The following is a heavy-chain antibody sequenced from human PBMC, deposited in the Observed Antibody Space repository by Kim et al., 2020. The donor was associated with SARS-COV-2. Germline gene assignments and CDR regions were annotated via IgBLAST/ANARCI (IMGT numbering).Heavy chain of an antibody. Sequence: GGSLRLSCAASGFTFSNYWMDWVRQAPGKGLVWVSRIKSDGSSTTYADAVKGRFTISRDNAKNTLYLQMNSLRAEDTAVYYCARGSMAQGYWGQGTLV. CDR3: ARGSMAQGY. CDR1: GFTFSNYW. V-gene: IGHV3-74*01. D-gene: IGHD2-2*01. CDR2: IKSDGSST. J-gene: IGHJ4*02.